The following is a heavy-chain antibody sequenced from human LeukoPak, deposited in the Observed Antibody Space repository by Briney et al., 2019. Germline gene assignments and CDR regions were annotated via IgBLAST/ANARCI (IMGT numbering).Heavy chain of an antibody. D-gene: IGHD4-17*01. CDR1: GYTFTDYY. CDR2: VNSNSGGT. V-gene: IGHV1-2*02. Sequence: ASVKVSCKASGYTFTDYYIHWVRQAPGQGLEWMGWVNSNSGGTNYAQEFQGRVAMTRDTSINTAYMELSRLTFDDTAVYYCARESHGDFLYWGQGTLVTVSS. J-gene: IGHJ4*02. CDR3: ARESHGDFLY.